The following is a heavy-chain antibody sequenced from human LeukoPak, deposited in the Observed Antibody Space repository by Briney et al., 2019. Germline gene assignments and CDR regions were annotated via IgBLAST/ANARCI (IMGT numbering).Heavy chain of an antibody. D-gene: IGHD1-26*01. CDR1: GYTFTSYY. J-gene: IGHJ4*02. CDR2: ISAYNGNT. CDR3: AREEQVGTTAY. V-gene: IGHV1-18*04. Sequence: GASVKVSCKASGYTFTSYYMHWVRQAPGQGLEWMGWISAYNGNTNYAQKLQGRVTMTTDTSTSTAYMELRSLRSDDTAVYYCAREEQVGTTAYWGQGTLVTVSS.